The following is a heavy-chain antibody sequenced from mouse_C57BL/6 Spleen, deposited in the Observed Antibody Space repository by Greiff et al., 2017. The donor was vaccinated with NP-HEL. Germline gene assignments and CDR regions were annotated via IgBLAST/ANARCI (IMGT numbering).Heavy chain of an antibody. CDR1: GYTFTSYW. Sequence: VQLVESGAELVKPGASVKLSCKASGYTFTSYWMHWVKQRPGQGLEWIGMIHPNSGSTNYNEKFKSKATLTVDKSSSTAYMQLSSLTSEDSAVYYCALRSHWYFDVWGTGTTVTVSS. J-gene: IGHJ1*03. V-gene: IGHV1-64*01. CDR2: IHPNSGST. D-gene: IGHD1-1*01. CDR3: ALRSHWYFDV.